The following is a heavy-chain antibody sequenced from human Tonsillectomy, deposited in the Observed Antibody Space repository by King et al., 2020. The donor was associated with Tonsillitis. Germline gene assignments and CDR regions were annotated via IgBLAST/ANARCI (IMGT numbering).Heavy chain of an antibody. CDR2: IWYNGRNK. V-gene: IGHV3-33*08. Sequence: VQLVESGGGEVQPGRSLRLSCAASGFTFSSYGMHWVRQAPGKGLEWVAVIWYNGRNKYYADSVKGRFTISRDNSKNTLYLQMNSLRAEDTAVYYCARDGPNYYYMDVWGTGTTVTVSS. CDR1: GFTFSSYG. CDR3: ARDGPNYYYMDV. J-gene: IGHJ6*03.